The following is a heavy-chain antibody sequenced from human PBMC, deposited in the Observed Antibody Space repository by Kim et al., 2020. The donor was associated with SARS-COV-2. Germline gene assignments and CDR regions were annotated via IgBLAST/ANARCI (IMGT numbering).Heavy chain of an antibody. Sequence: KGRFTISRDNAKNSLYLQMNSLRDEDTAVYYCARESSGFKYYYYYGMDVWRQVTTVTVSS. V-gene: IGHV3-48*02. CDR3: ARESSGFKYYYYYGMDV. J-gene: IGHJ6*02. D-gene: IGHD6-19*01.